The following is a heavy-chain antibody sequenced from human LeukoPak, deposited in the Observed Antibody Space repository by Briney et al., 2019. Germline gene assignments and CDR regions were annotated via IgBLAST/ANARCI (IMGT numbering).Heavy chain of an antibody. J-gene: IGHJ6*02. V-gene: IGHV5-51*01. CDR3: AKLSVDTAMARVYDYYGMDV. D-gene: IGHD5-18*01. CDR2: IYPGDSDI. CDR1: GYSFTSYW. Sequence: GESLKISCKGSGYSFTSYWIGWVRQMPGKGLEWMGIIYPGDSDIRYSPSFQGQVTISADKSISTAYLQWSSLKASDTAMYYCAKLSVDTAMARVYDYYGMDVWGQGTTVTVSS.